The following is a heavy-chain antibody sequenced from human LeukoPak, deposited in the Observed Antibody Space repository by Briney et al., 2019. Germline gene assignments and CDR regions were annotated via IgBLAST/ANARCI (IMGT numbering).Heavy chain of an antibody. V-gene: IGHV4-59*01. D-gene: IGHD4-11*01. Sequence: PSETLSLTCIISGGSISLYFWTWIRQPPGRGLEWIGNAYYSGSTNYNPSLESRFTISVDTSKNQFSLKLTSVTAADTGVYYCARVRGRNTFDVFDIWGQGTVVTVSS. CDR3: ARVRGRNTFDVFDI. CDR2: AYYSGST. J-gene: IGHJ3*02. CDR1: GGSISLYF.